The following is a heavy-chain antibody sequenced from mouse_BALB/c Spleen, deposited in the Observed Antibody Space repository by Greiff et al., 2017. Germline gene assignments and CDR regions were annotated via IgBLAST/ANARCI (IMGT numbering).Heavy chain of an antibody. CDR2: IDPENGNT. J-gene: IGHJ2*01. CDR1: GFNIKDYY. CDR3: ARSGYGYYFDD. D-gene: IGHD3-1*01. V-gene: IGHV14-1*02. Sequence: VQLKQSGAELVRPGALVKLSCKASGFNIKDYYMHWVKQRPEQGLEWIGWIDPENGNTIYDPKFQGKASITADTSSNTAYLQLSSLTSEDTAVYYCARSGYGYYFDDWGQGTTLTVSS.